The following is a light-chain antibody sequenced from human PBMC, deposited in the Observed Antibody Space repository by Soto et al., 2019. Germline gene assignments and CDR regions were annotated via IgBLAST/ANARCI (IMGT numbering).Light chain of an antibody. CDR3: AAWDGSLSGPV. J-gene: IGLJ2*01. CDR2: KNN. Sequence: QSVLTQPPSASGTPGQRVTISCSGSSSNIGSNYVYWYQLLPGTAPTLLIYKNNERPSGVPDRFSGSTSGTSASLAISGLRYEDEDDYYCAAWDGSLSGPVFGGGPSSPS. V-gene: IGLV1-47*01. CDR1: SSNIGSNY.